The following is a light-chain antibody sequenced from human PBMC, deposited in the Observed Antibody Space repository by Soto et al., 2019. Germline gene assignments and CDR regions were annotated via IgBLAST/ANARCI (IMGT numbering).Light chain of an antibody. CDR2: AAS. J-gene: IGKJ1*01. Sequence: DIQMTQSPSSLSASVGDRVTITCRASQSISSYLNWYQQNPGKAPKLLIYAASSVQSGVPSRGSGSGSGTDFTLTISSLQPEEFATYYCQQIYSTPPTFGQGTRWIS. CDR1: QSISSY. V-gene: IGKV1-39*01. CDR3: QQIYSTPPT.